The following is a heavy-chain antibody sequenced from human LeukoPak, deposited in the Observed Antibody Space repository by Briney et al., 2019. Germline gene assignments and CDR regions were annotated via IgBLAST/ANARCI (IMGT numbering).Heavy chain of an antibody. CDR3: VRREAVTKRYYFDY. D-gene: IGHD2-8*01. V-gene: IGHV4-59*08. CDR2: IYYSGST. Sequence: PSETLSLTCTISGGSISSYFWTWIRQPPGKGLEWIGYIYYSGSTNYNPSLKSRVTISLDTSKNQFSLKLSSVTAADTAVYYCVRREAVTKRYYFDYWGQGTLVTVSA. CDR1: GGSISSYF. J-gene: IGHJ4*02.